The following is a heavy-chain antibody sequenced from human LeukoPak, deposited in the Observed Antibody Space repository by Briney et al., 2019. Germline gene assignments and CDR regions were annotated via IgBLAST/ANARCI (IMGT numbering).Heavy chain of an antibody. CDR3: AKDRTRAEYAYYFDTTGYYPPPSFDS. V-gene: IGHV3-23*01. Sequence: PGGSLRLSCAASGFTFSTYAMNWVRQAPGKGLEWVSAISGSGDETYYADSMKGRFTISRDNSKNTLYLQMNSLRAEDTAVYFCAKDRTRAEYAYYFDTTGYYPPPSFDSWGQGTLVSVSS. CDR1: GFTFSTYA. D-gene: IGHD3-22*01. CDR2: ISGSGDET. J-gene: IGHJ4*02.